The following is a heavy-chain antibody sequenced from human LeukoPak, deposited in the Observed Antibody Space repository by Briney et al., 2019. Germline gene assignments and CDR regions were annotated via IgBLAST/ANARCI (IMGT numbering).Heavy chain of an antibody. V-gene: IGHV3-30-3*01. CDR2: ISYDGSNK. CDR3: ARETHYDFWSGYTAKGWFDP. Sequence: GALRLSCAASGFTFSSYAMHWVRQAPGKGLEWVAVISYDGSNKYYADSVKGRFTISRDNSKNTLYLQMNSLRAEDTAVYYCARETHYDFWSGYTAKGWFDPWGQGTLVTVSS. D-gene: IGHD3-3*01. CDR1: GFTFSSYA. J-gene: IGHJ5*02.